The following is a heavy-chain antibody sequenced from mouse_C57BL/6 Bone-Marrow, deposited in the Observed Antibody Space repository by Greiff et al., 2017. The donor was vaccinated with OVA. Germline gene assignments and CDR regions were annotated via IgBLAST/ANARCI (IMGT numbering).Heavy chain of an antibody. CDR2: IDPSDSYT. V-gene: IGHV1-69*01. CDR1: GYTFTSYW. Sequence: VQLQQPGAELVMPGASVKLSCKASGYTFTSYWMHWVKQRPGQGLEWIGEIDPSDSYTNYNQKFKGKSTLTVDKSSSTAYMQLSSLTSEDSAVYYCARALLFAYWGQGTLVTVSA. J-gene: IGHJ3*01. CDR3: ARALLFAY.